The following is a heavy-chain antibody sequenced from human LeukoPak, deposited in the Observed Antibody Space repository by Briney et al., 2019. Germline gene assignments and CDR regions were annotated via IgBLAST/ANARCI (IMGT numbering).Heavy chain of an antibody. Sequence: GGSLRLSCAASGFTFSSYSMNWVRQAPGKGLEWVANIKKDGSEKYYGDSVKGRFTISRDNAKNSLYLQMNILRAEDSAVYYCTREDRLFRGGDWFDPWGQGSLVNVSS. CDR1: GFTFSSYS. CDR3: TREDRLFRGGDWFDP. V-gene: IGHV3-7*01. CDR2: IKKDGSEK. J-gene: IGHJ5*02. D-gene: IGHD3-10*01.